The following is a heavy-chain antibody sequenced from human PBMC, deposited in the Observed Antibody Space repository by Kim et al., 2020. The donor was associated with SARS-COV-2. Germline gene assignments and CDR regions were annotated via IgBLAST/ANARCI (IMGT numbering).Heavy chain of an antibody. V-gene: IGHV3-74*01. Sequence: GGSLRLSCAASGFTLSTYWMYWVRQAPGKGLVWVSRINSDGSNTTYADSVRGRFTISRDNAKNTLYLQMNSLRVEDTAVYYCARGDVVVSAPYRWGQGTLVTVSS. J-gene: IGHJ5*02. CDR1: GFTLSTYW. CDR3: ARGDVVVSAPYR. D-gene: IGHD2-21*01. CDR2: INSDGSNT.